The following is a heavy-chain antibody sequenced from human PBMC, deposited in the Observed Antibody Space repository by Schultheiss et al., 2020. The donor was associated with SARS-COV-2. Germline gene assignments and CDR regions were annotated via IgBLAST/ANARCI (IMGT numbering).Heavy chain of an antibody. CDR2: INHSGST. V-gene: IGHV4-34*09. J-gene: IGHJ4*02. CDR3: ARVNYYDSSGYYDY. D-gene: IGHD3-22*01. Sequence: LRLSCAVYGGSFSGYYWSWIRQPPGKGLEWIGEINHSGSTNYNPSLKSRVTISVDTSKNQFSLKLSSVTAADTAVYYCARVNYYDSSGYYDYWGQGTLVTVSS. CDR1: GGSFSGYY.